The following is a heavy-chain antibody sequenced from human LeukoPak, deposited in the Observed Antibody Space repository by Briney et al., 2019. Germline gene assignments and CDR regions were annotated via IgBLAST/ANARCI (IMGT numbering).Heavy chain of an antibody. CDR1: GLTLSSLW. CDR2: IKQDGSGK. Sequence: GGSLRLSCAASGLTLSSLWMSWLRQAPGKGPEGVANIKQDGSGKYYVDSVKGRFTISRDNAKNSLYLQMNSLRVEDTAVYYCARGEYYYDGGYWGQGTLVTVSS. V-gene: IGHV3-7*04. CDR3: ARGEYYYDGGY. J-gene: IGHJ1*01. D-gene: IGHD3-22*01.